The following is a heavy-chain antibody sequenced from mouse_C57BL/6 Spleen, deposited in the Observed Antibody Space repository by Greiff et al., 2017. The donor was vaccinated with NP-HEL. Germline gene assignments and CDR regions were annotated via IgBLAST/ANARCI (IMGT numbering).Heavy chain of an antibody. CDR2: ISSGSSTI. J-gene: IGHJ3*01. Sequence: EVHLVESGGGLVKPGGSLKLSCAASGFTFSDYGMHWVRQAPEKGLEWVAYISSGSSTIYYADTVKGRFTLSRDNAKNTLFLQMTSLRSEDTAMYYCARKQSSGYTWFAYWGQGTLVTVSA. V-gene: IGHV5-17*01. CDR1: GFTFSDYG. CDR3: ARKQSSGYTWFAY. D-gene: IGHD3-2*02.